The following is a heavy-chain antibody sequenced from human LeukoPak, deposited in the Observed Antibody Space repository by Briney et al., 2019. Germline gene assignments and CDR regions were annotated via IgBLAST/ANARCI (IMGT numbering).Heavy chain of an antibody. D-gene: IGHD3-3*01. CDR2: ISSSGSTV. CDR3: ARLGVTRPGH. V-gene: IGHV3-48*03. Sequence: PGGSLRLSCAVSGYIFSSYEMNWVRQAPGKGLEWVSYISSSGSTVYYADSVKGRFTISRDNAKNSLFLQMNSLRAEDTAVYYCARLGVTRPGHWGQGTLVTVSS. CDR1: GYIFSSYE. J-gene: IGHJ4*02.